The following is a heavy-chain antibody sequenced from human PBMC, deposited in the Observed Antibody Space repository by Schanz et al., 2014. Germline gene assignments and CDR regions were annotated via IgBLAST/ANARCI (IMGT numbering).Heavy chain of an antibody. CDR2: IRYDGDNK. Sequence: QVQLVESGGGVVQPGGSLRLSCAASGFSFMSYGMHWVRQAPGKGLEWVAFIRYDGDNKYYVDSVKGRFTISRDNSKNTLYLQMNSLRAEDTAVYHCVKDLGGSSSSWYSHFDHWGLGTLVTVSS. J-gene: IGHJ4*02. D-gene: IGHD6-13*01. V-gene: IGHV3-30*02. CDR1: GFSFMSYG. CDR3: VKDLGGSSSSWYSHFDH.